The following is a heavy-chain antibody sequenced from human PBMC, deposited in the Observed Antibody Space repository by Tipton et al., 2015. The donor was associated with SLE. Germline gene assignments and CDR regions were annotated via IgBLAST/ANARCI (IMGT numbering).Heavy chain of an antibody. Sequence: GLVKPSETLSLTCTVSGDSINSHYWSWIRQPAGKGLQWIGRIYPSGATNNNPSLKSRATISVDMSKSQFSLNLNLVTAADTAIYYCARRKYYYMDVWGKGATVTVSS. J-gene: IGHJ6*03. CDR3: ARRKYYYMDV. CDR2: IYPSGAT. V-gene: IGHV4-4*07. CDR1: GDSINSHY.